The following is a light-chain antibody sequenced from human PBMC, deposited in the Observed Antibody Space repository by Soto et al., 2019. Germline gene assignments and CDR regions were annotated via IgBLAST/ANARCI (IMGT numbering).Light chain of an antibody. Sequence: TQRASESGSPGQSITISCTGTSRDVGGYNYVSWYQQHPGKAPKLMIYEVSNRPSGVSNRFSGSKSGNTASLTISGLQAEDEGDYYCSSYISSSTTYVFGTGTKVTVL. CDR3: SSYISSSTTYV. J-gene: IGLJ1*01. V-gene: IGLV2-14*01. CDR2: EVS. CDR1: SRDVGGYNY.